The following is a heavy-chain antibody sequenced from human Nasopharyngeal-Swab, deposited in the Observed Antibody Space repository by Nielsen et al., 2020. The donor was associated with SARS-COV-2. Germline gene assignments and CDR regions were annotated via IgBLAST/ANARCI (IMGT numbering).Heavy chain of an antibody. D-gene: IGHD5-24*01. J-gene: IGHJ4*02. Sequence: WIRQPPGKGLEWLGYIYYSGSTNYNPSLKSRVTISVDTSKNQFSLKLSSVTAADTAVYYCARERRDGYNSVCYFDYWGQGTLVTVSS. CDR2: IYYSGST. V-gene: IGHV4-59*01. CDR3: ARERRDGYNSVCYFDY.